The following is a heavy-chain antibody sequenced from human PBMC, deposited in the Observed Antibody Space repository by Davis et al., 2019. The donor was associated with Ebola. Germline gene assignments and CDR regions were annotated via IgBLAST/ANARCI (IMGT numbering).Heavy chain of an antibody. CDR1: GYTFTSSPSLE. V-gene: IGHV1-8*01. J-gene: IGHJ5*01. CDR3: ARGATVMVKYKWFDS. D-gene: IGHD5-18*01. Sequence: ASVQVSCQASGYTFTSSPSLEISWVRQATGQGLEWLGWMHPKSGNTGYAQKFQGRVTITRNVSINTAYMELSSLRSEDTAVDYCARGATVMVKYKWFDSWGQGTLVTVSS. CDR2: MHPKSGNT.